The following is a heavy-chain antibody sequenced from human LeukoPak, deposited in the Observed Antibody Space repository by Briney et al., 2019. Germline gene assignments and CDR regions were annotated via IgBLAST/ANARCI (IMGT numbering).Heavy chain of an antibody. J-gene: IGHJ2*01. CDR2: IRYDGSNK. Sequence: GSLRLSCAASGFTFCTYGMLWVRQAPGQGPEWVALIRYDGSNKYYADSVKGRFTISRDNSKNTLYLQMNSLRAEDTAVYYCAREKYGDYWYFDLWGRGTLVTVSS. D-gene: IGHD4-17*01. V-gene: IGHV3-30*02. CDR3: AREKYGDYWYFDL. CDR1: GFTFCTYG.